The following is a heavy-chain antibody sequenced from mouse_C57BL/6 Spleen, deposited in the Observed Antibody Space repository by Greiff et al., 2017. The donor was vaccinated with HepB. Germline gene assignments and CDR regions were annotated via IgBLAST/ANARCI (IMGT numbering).Heavy chain of an antibody. V-gene: IGHV1-82*01. CDR2: IYPGDGDT. Sequence: VQLQQSGPELVKPGASVKISCKASGYAFSSSWMNWVKQRPGKGLEWIGRIYPGDGDTNYNGKFKGKATLTADKSSSTAYMQLSSLTSEESAVYFCAREDGYYLDWYFDVWGTGTTVTVSS. J-gene: IGHJ1*03. D-gene: IGHD2-3*01. CDR1: GYAFSSSW. CDR3: AREDGYYLDWYFDV.